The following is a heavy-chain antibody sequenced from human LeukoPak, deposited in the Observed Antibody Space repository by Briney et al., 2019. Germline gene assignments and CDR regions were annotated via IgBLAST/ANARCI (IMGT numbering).Heavy chain of an antibody. CDR1: GFTFSSYW. J-gene: IGHJ6*03. V-gene: IGHV3-7*01. CDR2: IKQDGSKK. CDR3: ARAGGTTYYYMDV. D-gene: IGHD1-7*01. Sequence: GGSLSLSCAASGFTFSSYWWSWVRQAPGKGLEWVANIKQDGSKKYYVDSVKGRFTISRDNAKNSLYLQMNSLRAEDTAVYYCARAGGTTYYYMDVWGKGTTVTVSS.